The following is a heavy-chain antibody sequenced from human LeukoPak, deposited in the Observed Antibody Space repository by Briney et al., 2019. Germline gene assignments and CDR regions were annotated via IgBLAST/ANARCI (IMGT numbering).Heavy chain of an antibody. J-gene: IGHJ1*01. D-gene: IGHD5-18*01. CDR3: ARAGYSMDTEYFQH. Sequence: PGGSLRLSCAASGFTFSSYEMNWVRQAPGKGLEWVSYISNSGTAIYYADSVKGRFTIPRDNAKSSLYLQMNSLRAEDTAVYYCARAGYSMDTEYFQHWGQGTLVTVSS. CDR2: ISNSGTAI. V-gene: IGHV3-48*03. CDR1: GFTFSSYE.